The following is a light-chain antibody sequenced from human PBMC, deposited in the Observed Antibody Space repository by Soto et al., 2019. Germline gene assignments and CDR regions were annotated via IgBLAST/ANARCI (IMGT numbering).Light chain of an antibody. Sequence: QSVLTQSASVSGSPGXXXXISCTGTSSDIGGYNYVSWYQQHPDKAPKLMIFEVSNRPSGVSNRFSGSKSGNTASLTISGLLPEDEADYYCSSYTTSSTVAFGGGTKLTVL. CDR2: EVS. V-gene: IGLV2-14*01. CDR1: SSDIGGYNY. CDR3: SSYTTSSTVA. J-gene: IGLJ2*01.